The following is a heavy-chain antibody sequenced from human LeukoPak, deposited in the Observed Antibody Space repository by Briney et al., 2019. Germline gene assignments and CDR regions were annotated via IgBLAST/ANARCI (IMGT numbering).Heavy chain of an antibody. D-gene: IGHD6-19*01. CDR1: GGSISSYY. CDR3: ARAYSSGWYYFDY. J-gene: IGHJ4*02. V-gene: IGHV4-59*01. Sequence: KPSETLSPTCTVSGGSISSYYWSWIRQPPGKGLEWIGYIYYSGSTNYNPSLKSRVTISVDTSKNQFSLKLSSVTAADTAVYYCARAYSSGWYYFDYWGQGTLVTVSS. CDR2: IYYSGST.